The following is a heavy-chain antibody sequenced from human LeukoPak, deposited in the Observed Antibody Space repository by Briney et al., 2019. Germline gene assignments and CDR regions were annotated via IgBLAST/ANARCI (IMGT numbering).Heavy chain of an antibody. D-gene: IGHD3-22*01. CDR1: GGSFSGYY. CDR3: ARAGRYYYDSSGYGY. Sequence: NSSETLSLTCAVYGGSFSGYYWSWIRQPPGKGLEWIGEINHSGSTNYNPSLKSRVTISVDTSKNQFSLKLSSVTAADTAVYYCARAGRYYYDSSGYGYWGQGTLVTVSS. J-gene: IGHJ4*02. V-gene: IGHV4-34*01. CDR2: INHSGST.